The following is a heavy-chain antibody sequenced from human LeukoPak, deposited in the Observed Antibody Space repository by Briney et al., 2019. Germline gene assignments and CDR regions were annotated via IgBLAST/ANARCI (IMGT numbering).Heavy chain of an antibody. CDR3: ARVSRTAEYSTGWYPYYYYGMDV. CDR2: IYYSGST. Sequence: SETLSLTCTVSGGSISSYYWSWIRQPPGKGLEWIGYIYYSGSTNYNPSLKSRVTISVDTSKNQFSLKLSSVTAADTAVYYCARVSRTAEYSTGWYPYYYYGMDVWGQGTTVTVSS. V-gene: IGHV4-59*01. CDR1: GGSISSYY. J-gene: IGHJ6*02. D-gene: IGHD6-19*01.